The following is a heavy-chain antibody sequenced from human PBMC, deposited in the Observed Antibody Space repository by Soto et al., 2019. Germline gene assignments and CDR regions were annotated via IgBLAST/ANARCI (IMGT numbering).Heavy chain of an antibody. D-gene: IGHD1-26*01. Sequence: QVQLVQSGAGVKKPGASVKVSCKASGYSFTSWTIHWVRQAPGKSLESMGWIDAGNGITKYSQKFQDRVTITRDTSASTAYMELNSLRSEDTAVYYCARWRGASDSWGQGALVTVSS. CDR3: ARWRGASDS. CDR1: GYSFTSWT. V-gene: IGHV1-3*01. CDR2: IDAGNGIT. J-gene: IGHJ4*02.